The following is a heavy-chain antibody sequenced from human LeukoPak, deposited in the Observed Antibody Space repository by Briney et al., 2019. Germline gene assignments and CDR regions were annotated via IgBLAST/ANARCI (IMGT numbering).Heavy chain of an antibody. CDR2: IFQSGST. D-gene: IGHD5-18*01. Sequence: PSETLSLACTVSGGSISSYYWSWIRQPPGKGLEWIGYIFQSGSTYYNPSLKSRVTISVDRSKNQFYLRLNSVTAADTGLYSCARGGLDTKRGGYFDYWGQGILVAVSS. CDR1: GGSISSYY. V-gene: IGHV4-59*12. CDR3: ARGGLDTKRGGYFDY. J-gene: IGHJ4*02.